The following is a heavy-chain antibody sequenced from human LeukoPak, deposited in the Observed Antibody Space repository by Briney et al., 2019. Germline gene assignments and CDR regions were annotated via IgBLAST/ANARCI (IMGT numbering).Heavy chain of an antibody. Sequence: GGSLRLSCATSGFMFSSFAMSWVRQAPGKGLEWVSGISPTGATTYDAKSVRGRFTISRDNSNNKLYLEMNSLRVDDTAIYYCAKGLGWARSGVPSGFDVWGQGTMVTVSS. CDR2: ISPTGATT. V-gene: IGHV3-23*01. CDR1: GFMFSSFA. J-gene: IGHJ3*01. D-gene: IGHD1-26*01. CDR3: AKGLGWARSGVPSGFDV.